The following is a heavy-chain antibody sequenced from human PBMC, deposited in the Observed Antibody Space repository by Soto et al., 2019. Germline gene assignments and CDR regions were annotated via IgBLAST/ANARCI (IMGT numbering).Heavy chain of an antibody. V-gene: IGHV4-39*01. J-gene: IGHJ4*02. D-gene: IGHD3-22*01. CDR3: ARQGYDSSGYPFDY. CDR1: GGSISSSSYY. CDR2: IYYSGST. Sequence: SETLSLTCTVSGGSISSSSYYWGWIRQPPGKGLEWIGSIYYSGSTYYNPSLKSRVTISLDTSKNQFSLKLISVTAADTAVYYCARQGYDSSGYPFDYWGQGTLVTVSS.